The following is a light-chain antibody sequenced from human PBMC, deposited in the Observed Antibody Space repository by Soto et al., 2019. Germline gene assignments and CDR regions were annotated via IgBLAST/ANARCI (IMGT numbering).Light chain of an antibody. CDR3: QQCFSTPLLT. CDR2: GAS. J-gene: IGKJ4*01. Sequence: DIQMTQSPSSLSASVGDRVTITCRASQSISTFLNWYQQKPGKAPKLLIYGASNLESGVPSTFSGRGSGTDFTLTISSLQHEDFATYYCQQCFSTPLLTFGGGTKVEIK. V-gene: IGKV1-39*01. CDR1: QSISTF.